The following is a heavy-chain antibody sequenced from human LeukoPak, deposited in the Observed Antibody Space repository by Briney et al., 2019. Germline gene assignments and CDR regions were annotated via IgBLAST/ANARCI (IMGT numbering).Heavy chain of an antibody. CDR2: IYHSGST. CDR1: GYSISSGYY. CDR3: ARSLRYCSGGNCYYTMDV. J-gene: IGHJ6*02. D-gene: IGHD2-15*01. Sequence: SETLSLTCTVSGYSISSGYYWGWIRQPPGKGLGWIGSIYHSGSTYYNPSLKSRVTLSVTPSTNQFSLTRSSVTAADTAVYYGARSLRYCSGGNCYYTMDVWGQGTTVTVSS. V-gene: IGHV4-38-2*02.